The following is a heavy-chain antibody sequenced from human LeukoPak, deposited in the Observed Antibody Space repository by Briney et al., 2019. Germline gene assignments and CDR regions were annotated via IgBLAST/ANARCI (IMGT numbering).Heavy chain of an antibody. Sequence: PGGSLRLSCVASGFTFDHYGMHWVRQAPGKGLEWVAVIWHDGSSQYYADSVKGRFTISRDNSMNTLYLQMNRLRAKDTAVYYCAKDAQRGFDYSNSLESWGQGTLVTVSS. D-gene: IGHD4-11*01. CDR1: GFTFDHYG. J-gene: IGHJ5*01. CDR3: AKDAQRGFDYSNSLES. V-gene: IGHV3-33*06. CDR2: IWHDGSSQ.